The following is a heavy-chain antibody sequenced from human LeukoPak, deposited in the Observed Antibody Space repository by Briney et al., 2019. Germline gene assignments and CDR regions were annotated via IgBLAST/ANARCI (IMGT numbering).Heavy chain of an antibody. CDR3: ARWVITMVRGVRVGAFDI. CDR1: GYSISSGYY. CDR2: IYHSGST. Sequence: SETLSLTCTVSGYSISSGYYWSWIRQPPGKGLEWIGYIYHSGSTYYNPSLKSRVTISVDRSKNQFSLKLSSVTAADTVVYYCARWVITMVRGVRVGAFDIWGQGTMVTVSS. J-gene: IGHJ3*02. D-gene: IGHD3-10*01. V-gene: IGHV4-38-2*02.